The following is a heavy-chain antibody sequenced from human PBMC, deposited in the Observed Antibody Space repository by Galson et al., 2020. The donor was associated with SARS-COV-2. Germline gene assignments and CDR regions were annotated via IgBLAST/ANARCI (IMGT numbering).Heavy chain of an antibody. V-gene: IGHV3-33*03. D-gene: IGHD2-2*01. CDR1: GFTFRSYG. Sequence: GGSLRLSCAAPGFTFRSYGMPWVRQAPGKGLEWVTLIWHHGSKKFYADSVDGRFSISRDNSKNTLYLQMNSLRAEDTAIYYCVKNRDYSDGSSRGYMDVWGKGTTVTVS. J-gene: IGHJ6*03. CDR3: VKNRDYSDGSSRGYMDV. CDR2: IWHHGSKK.